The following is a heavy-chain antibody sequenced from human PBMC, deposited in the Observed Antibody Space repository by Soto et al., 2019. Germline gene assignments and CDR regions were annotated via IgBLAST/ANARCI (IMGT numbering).Heavy chain of an antibody. CDR2: VNPIVGMS. CDR1: GGTFDFYT. D-gene: IGHD3-10*01. J-gene: IGHJ4*02. V-gene: IGHV1-69*02. Sequence: QVQLVQSGAEMKKPGSSVRLSCTASGGTFDFYTINWVRQAPGQRLEWVGRVNPIVGMSSSASKFHGRVSMTADKSTSTAYMVLTGLKSEDTAVYYCATSYGSGSTHLDFWGQGTLVTVSS. CDR3: ATSYGSGSTHLDF.